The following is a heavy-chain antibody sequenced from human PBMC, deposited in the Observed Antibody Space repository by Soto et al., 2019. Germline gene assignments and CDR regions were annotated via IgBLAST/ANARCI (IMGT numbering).Heavy chain of an antibody. D-gene: IGHD4-4*01. CDR2: IYPGDSDT. Sequence: GESLKISCKGSGYSFTSYWIGWVRQMPGKGLEWMGIIYPGDSDTRYSPSFQGQVTISADKSISTAYLQWSSLKASDTAMYYCARLWGLTTVTAYYFDYWGQGTLVTVSS. J-gene: IGHJ4*02. V-gene: IGHV5-51*01. CDR1: GYSFTSYW. CDR3: ARLWGLTTVTAYYFDY.